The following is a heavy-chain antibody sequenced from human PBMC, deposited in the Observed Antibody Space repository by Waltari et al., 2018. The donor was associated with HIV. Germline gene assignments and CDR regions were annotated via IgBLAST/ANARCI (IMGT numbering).Heavy chain of an antibody. CDR2: ISRRESNP. Sequence: EVQLVESGGGLVPPGGSLSLSCAAAGFSSSSYSMNWVSQAPGKGVDWVSFISRRESNPDYAESLKGRFTISRDKAKNALYLQMNSLRAEDTAVYYCARTRGYSYGYGDYWGQGTLVTVSS. CDR3: ARTRGYSYGYGDY. CDR1: GFSSSSYS. V-gene: IGHV3-48*01. D-gene: IGHD5-18*01. J-gene: IGHJ4*02.